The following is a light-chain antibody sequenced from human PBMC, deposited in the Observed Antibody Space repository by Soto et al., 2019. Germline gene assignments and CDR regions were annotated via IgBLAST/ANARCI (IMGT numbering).Light chain of an antibody. V-gene: IGKV1-6*01. Sequence: AIQMTQSPSSLSASVGDRVTITCRASQGIRNDLDWFQQKPGKAPKLLIYAASSLQSGVPSRFSGSGSGTDFTLTISSLQPEDFATYYCQQANSFPRTFGQGTKVDIK. J-gene: IGKJ1*01. CDR1: QGIRND. CDR3: QQANSFPRT. CDR2: AAS.